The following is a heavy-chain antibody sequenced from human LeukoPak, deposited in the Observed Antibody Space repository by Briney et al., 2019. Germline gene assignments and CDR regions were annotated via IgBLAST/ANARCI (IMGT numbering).Heavy chain of an antibody. CDR3: ATSSLGYCSGGSCANWFDP. Sequence: SETLSLTCAVYGGSFSGYYWSWIRQPPGKGLEWIGEINHSGSTNYNPSLKSRVTISVDTSKNQFSLKLSSVTAADTAVYYCATSSLGYCSGGSCANWFDPWGQGTLVTVSP. V-gene: IGHV4-34*01. D-gene: IGHD2-15*01. CDR1: GGSFSGYY. CDR2: INHSGST. J-gene: IGHJ5*02.